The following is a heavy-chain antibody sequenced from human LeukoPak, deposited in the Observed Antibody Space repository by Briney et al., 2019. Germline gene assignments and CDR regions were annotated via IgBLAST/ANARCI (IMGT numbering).Heavy chain of an antibody. CDR1: GGSISSSSYY. V-gene: IGHV4-39*07. D-gene: IGHD6-19*01. J-gene: IGHJ5*02. Sequence: SETLSLTCTVSGGSISSSSYYWGWIRQPPGKGLEWIGSIYYSGSTYYNPSLKSRVTISVDTSKNQFSLKLSSVTAADTAVYYCARVENSSGWTWFDPWGQGTLVTVSS. CDR3: ARVENSSGWTWFDP. CDR2: IYYSGST.